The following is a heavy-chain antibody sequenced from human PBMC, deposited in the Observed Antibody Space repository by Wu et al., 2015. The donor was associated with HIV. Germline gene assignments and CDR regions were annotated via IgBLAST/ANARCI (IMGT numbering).Heavy chain of an antibody. CDR3: ARDWTREGFGELLYNGLGYYYGMDV. CDR1: GYTFTGYG. J-gene: IGHJ6*02. V-gene: IGHV1-18*01. CDR2: ISAYNGNT. Sequence: QVQLVQSGAEVKKPGASVKVSCKASGYTFTGYGISWVRQAPGQGLEWMGWISAYNGNTNYAQKLQGRVTMTTDTSTSTAYMELRSLRSDDTAVYYCARDWTREGFGELLYNGLGYYYGMDVWGQGTTVTVSS. D-gene: IGHD3-10*01.